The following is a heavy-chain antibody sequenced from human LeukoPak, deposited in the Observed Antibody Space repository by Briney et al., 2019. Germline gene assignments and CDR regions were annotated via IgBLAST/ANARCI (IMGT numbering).Heavy chain of an antibody. Sequence: GGSLRLSCAASGFTFSSYEMNWVRQAPGKGLEWVSYISSGSTIYDADSVKGRLTISRDNAKNSLYLQMNSLRAEDTAVYYCAKGAVAGVFDYWGQGTLVTVSS. D-gene: IGHD6-19*01. CDR2: ISSGSTI. V-gene: IGHV3-48*03. CDR3: AKGAVAGVFDY. CDR1: GFTFSSYE. J-gene: IGHJ4*02.